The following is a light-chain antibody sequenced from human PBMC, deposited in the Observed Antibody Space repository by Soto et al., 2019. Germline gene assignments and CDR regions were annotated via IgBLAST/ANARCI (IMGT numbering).Light chain of an antibody. CDR3: SSYAGSNNFEQHV. Sequence: STVTQPHTESGSPEQSATIFCTVKSNDVGGYNYVSWYQQHPGKAPKLMIYEVSKRPSGVPDRFSGSKSGNTASLTVSGLQAEDEVDYYCSSYAGSNNFEQHVVRTRTKVT. CDR2: EVS. V-gene: IGLV2-8*01. CDR1: SNDVGGYNY. J-gene: IGLJ1*01.